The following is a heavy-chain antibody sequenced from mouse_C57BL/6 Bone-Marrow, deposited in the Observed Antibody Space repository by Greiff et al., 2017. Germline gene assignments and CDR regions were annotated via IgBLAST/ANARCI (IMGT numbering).Heavy chain of an antibody. J-gene: IGHJ1*03. CDR2: ISGGGGNT. CDR1: GFTFSSYT. Sequence: EVQGVESGGGLVQPGGSLKLSCAASGFTFSSYTMSWVRQTPEKRLQWVAAISGGGGNTSYPDSVKGRFTISRDNDKNILYLQMSSLRSEDTALXYCSRQITTVLATKYFDVWGTETTVTDSS. V-gene: IGHV5-9*01. CDR3: SRQITTVLATKYFDV. D-gene: IGHD1-1*01.